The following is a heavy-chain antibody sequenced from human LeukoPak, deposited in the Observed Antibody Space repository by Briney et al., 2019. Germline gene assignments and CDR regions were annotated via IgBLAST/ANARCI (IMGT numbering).Heavy chain of an antibody. V-gene: IGHV4-59*01. CDR2: FHYSGIT. CDR1: GGSISSYY. CDR3: ATILYGANGFDY. Sequence: SETLSLTRVVSGGSISSYYWSWIRQPPGKGLEYIGYFHYSGITNYDPSLKSRVTISVDTSKNHISLKLKSVTAADTAVYYCATILYGANGFDYWGRGTLVTVSS. J-gene: IGHJ4*02. D-gene: IGHD4/OR15-4a*01.